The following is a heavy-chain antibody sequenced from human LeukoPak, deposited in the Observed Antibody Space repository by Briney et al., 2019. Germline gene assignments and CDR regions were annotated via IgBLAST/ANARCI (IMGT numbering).Heavy chain of an antibody. V-gene: IGHV4-30-2*01. D-gene: IGHD6-13*01. J-gene: IGHJ5*02. CDR1: GGSISSGGYS. CDR2: IYHSGST. Sequence: SQTLSLTCAVSGGSISSGGYSWSWIRQPPGKGLEWIGYIYHSGSTYYNPSLKSRVTISVDRSKNQFSLKLSSVTAADTAVYYCARARSSSSNWFDPWGQGTLVTVSS. CDR3: ARARSSSSNWFDP.